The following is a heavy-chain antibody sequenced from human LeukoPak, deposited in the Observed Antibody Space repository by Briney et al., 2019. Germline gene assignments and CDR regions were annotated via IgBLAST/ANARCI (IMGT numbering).Heavy chain of an antibody. Sequence: GGSLRLSCAASGFTFSSHSMNWVRQAPGKGLEWVSSISSSSSYIYYADSVKGRFTISRDNAKNSLYLQMNSLRAEDTAVYYCARGPGGYCSGGSCYSVYYFDYWGQGTLVTVSS. J-gene: IGHJ4*02. V-gene: IGHV3-21*01. CDR2: ISSSSSYI. D-gene: IGHD2-15*01. CDR1: GFTFSSHS. CDR3: ARGPGGYCSGGSCYSVYYFDY.